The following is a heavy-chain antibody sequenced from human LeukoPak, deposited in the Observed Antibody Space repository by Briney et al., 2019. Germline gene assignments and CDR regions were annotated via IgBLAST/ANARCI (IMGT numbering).Heavy chain of an antibody. V-gene: IGHV4-59*01. D-gene: IGHD3-10*01. Sequence: SETLSLTCTVSGGSISSCYWSWIRQPPGKGLEWIGYIYYSGSTNYNPSLKSRVTISVDTSKNQFSLKLSSVTAADTAVYYCARDRRALIRGVIRKGFDYWGQGTLVTVSS. J-gene: IGHJ4*02. CDR1: GGSISSCY. CDR3: ARDRRALIRGVIRKGFDY. CDR2: IYYSGST.